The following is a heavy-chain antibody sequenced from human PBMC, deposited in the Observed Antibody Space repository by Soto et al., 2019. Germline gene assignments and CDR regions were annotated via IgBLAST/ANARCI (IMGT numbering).Heavy chain of an antibody. CDR3: ASGPSYYDFWSGYYRTDYYYYGMDV. CDR1: GGSISSSSYY. CDR2: IYYSGST. D-gene: IGHD3-3*01. V-gene: IGHV4-39*01. J-gene: IGHJ6*02. Sequence: SETLSLTCTVSGGSISSSSYYWGWIRQPPGKGLEWIGSIYYSGSTYYNPSLKSRVTISVDTSKNQFSLKLSSVTAADTAVYYCASGPSYYDFWSGYYRTDYYYYGMDVWGQGTTVTVSS.